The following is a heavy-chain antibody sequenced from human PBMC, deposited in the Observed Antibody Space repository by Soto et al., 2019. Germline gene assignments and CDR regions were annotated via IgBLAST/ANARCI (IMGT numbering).Heavy chain of an antibody. Sequence: SVKVSCKASGGTFSSYTISWVRQAPGQGLEWIGRIIPILGIANYAQNFQGRVTITADKSTSTAYMELSSLRFEDTAVYYCAREERRLLWFGELLWAYGMDVWG. D-gene: IGHD3-10*01. CDR1: GGTFSSYT. CDR2: IIPILGIA. CDR3: AREERRLLWFGELLWAYGMDV. V-gene: IGHV1-69*02. J-gene: IGHJ6*02.